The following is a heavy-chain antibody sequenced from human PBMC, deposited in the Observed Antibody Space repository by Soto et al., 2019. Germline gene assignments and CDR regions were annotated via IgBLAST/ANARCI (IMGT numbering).Heavy chain of an antibody. CDR2: IYSGGST. V-gene: IGHV3-53*01. D-gene: IGHD7-27*01. Sequence: SLRLSCAASGLIVSSTFMSWVRQAPGKCLEWVSVIYSGGSTYYAGSVKGRFTISRDDSKNTLYLQMNSLRAEDTALYFCARELGIHQTSHFAYWGQGTLVTVSS. J-gene: IGHJ4*02. CDR1: GLIVSSTF. CDR3: ARELGIHQTSHFAY.